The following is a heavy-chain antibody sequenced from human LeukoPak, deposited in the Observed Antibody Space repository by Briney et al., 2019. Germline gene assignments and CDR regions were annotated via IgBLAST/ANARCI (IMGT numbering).Heavy chain of an antibody. J-gene: IGHJ4*02. CDR3: ARIIIAAAGAFDY. D-gene: IGHD6-13*01. Sequence: SETLSLTCTVSGGSISSYYWSWIRQPPGKGLEWIGYIYYSGSTNYNPSLKSRVTISVDTSKNQFSLELSSVTAADTAVYYCARIIIAAAGAFDYWGQGTLVTVSS. CDR1: GGSISSYY. CDR2: IYYSGST. V-gene: IGHV4-59*01.